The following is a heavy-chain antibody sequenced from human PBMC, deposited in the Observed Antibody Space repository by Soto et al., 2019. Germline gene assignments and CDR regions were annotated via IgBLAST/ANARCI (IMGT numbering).Heavy chain of an antibody. CDR3: ARGGWKQWLVKGNYGMDV. CDR1: GYTFTTYF. Sequence: SVKGSCKASGYTFTTYFMHWGRQAPVQGLEWMGIINPSGGSTSYAQKFQGRVTMTRDTSTSTVYMELRSLRSDDTAVYYCARGGWKQWLVKGNYGMDVWGQGTAVTVSS. D-gene: IGHD6-19*01. V-gene: IGHV1-46*01. CDR2: INPSGGST. J-gene: IGHJ6*02.